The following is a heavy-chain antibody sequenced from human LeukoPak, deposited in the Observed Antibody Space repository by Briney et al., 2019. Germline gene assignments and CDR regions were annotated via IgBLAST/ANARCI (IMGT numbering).Heavy chain of an antibody. Sequence: GESLKISCKGSGYSFTTYWIGWVRQMPGKGLEWMGIIYPGDSDTRYSPSFQGQVTISADKSISTAYLQWNSLKASDTAMYYCARGQWLDRPTLQIDYWGQGTLVTVSS. CDR3: ARGQWLDRPTLQIDY. D-gene: IGHD6-19*01. V-gene: IGHV5-51*01. CDR2: IYPGDSDT. CDR1: GYSFTTYW. J-gene: IGHJ4*02.